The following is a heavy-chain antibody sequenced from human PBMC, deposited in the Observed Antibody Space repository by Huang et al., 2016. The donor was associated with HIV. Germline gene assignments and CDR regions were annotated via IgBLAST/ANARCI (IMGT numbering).Heavy chain of an antibody. CDR1: GFTFSGSA. V-gene: IGHV3-73*01. D-gene: IGHD3-22*01. Sequence: EVQLVESGGGLVQPGGSLKLSCAASGFTFSGSAMHWVRQASGKGLERVGSSRSKANSYATAYAASVKGRFTISRDDSKNTAYLQMNSLKTEDTAVYYCTRLTMIGDGDYWGQGTLVTVSS. CDR3: TRLTMIGDGDY. J-gene: IGHJ4*02. CDR2: SRSKANSYAT.